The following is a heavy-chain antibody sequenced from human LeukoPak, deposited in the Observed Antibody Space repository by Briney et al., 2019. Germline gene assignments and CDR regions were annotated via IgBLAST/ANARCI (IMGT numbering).Heavy chain of an antibody. CDR1: GGTFSSYA. Sequence: ASVKVSCKASGGTFSSYAISWERQAPGQGLEWMGGIIPIFGTANYAQKFQGRVTITTDESTSTAYMELSSLRSEDTAVYYCARGLPRSSWYRSGMDVWGQGTTVTVSS. CDR3: ARGLPRSSWYRSGMDV. J-gene: IGHJ6*02. D-gene: IGHD6-13*01. CDR2: IIPIFGTA. V-gene: IGHV1-69*05.